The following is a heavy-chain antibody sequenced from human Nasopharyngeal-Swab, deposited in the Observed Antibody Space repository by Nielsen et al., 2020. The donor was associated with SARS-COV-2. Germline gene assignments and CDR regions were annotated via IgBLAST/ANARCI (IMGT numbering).Heavy chain of an antibody. V-gene: IGHV3-53*01. CDR2: IYRAGNT. Sequence: GGSLRLSWEASGFTVGNKSIPWVRKAQGRGLEWVSVIYRAGNTYYADSVKGRFTIPRDNFENTVYLQMNSLRAENTAIYYCARRRFHESGGYSGFDYWGQGTLVTVSS. J-gene: IGHJ4*02. CDR1: GFTVGNKS. CDR3: ARRRFHESGGYSGFDY. D-gene: IGHD2-15*01.